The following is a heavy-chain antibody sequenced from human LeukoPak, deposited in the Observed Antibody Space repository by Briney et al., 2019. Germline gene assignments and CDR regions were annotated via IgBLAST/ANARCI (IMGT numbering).Heavy chain of an antibody. CDR3: ARAYCSSTSCYDDY. Sequence: ASVKVSCKASGYTFTGYYMHWVRQAPGQGLEWMGWINPNSGGTNYAQKFQGRVTMTRDTSISTAYMELSRPRSDDTAVYYCARAYCSSTSCYDDYWGQGTLVTVSS. V-gene: IGHV1-2*02. CDR1: GYTFTGYY. J-gene: IGHJ4*02. D-gene: IGHD2-2*01. CDR2: INPNSGGT.